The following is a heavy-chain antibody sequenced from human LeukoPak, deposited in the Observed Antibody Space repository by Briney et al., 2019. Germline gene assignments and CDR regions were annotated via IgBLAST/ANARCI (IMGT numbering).Heavy chain of an antibody. CDR2: INREGRSA. J-gene: IGHJ4*01. V-gene: IGHV3-74*01. CDR1: GFTFRNYW. Sequence: PGGSLRLSCAASGFTFRNYWMYWVRQAPGKSPVWVSRINREGRSATYADSVKGRFTISRDNANNTLFLQMINLRVDDTAVYYCAREEMEVAGLQYWGQGTLVTVSS. D-gene: IGHD6-19*01. CDR3: AREEMEVAGLQY.